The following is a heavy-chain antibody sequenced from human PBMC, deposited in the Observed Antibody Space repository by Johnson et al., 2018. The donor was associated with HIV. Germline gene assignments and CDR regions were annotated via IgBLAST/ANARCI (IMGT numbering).Heavy chain of an antibody. CDR1: GFTFSSYG. J-gene: IGHJ3*02. V-gene: IGHV3-33*06. D-gene: IGHD3-3*01. Sequence: QVQLVESGGGVVQPGRSLRLSCAASGFTFSSYGMHWVRQAPGKGLVWVAVIWYDGSNKYYADSVKGRFTISSDNSKKTMYLQMNSLRAEDAAVYYCAKDLRITILGVVPAHDAFDSWGQGTMVTVSS. CDR3: AKDLRITILGVVPAHDAFDS. CDR2: IWYDGSNK.